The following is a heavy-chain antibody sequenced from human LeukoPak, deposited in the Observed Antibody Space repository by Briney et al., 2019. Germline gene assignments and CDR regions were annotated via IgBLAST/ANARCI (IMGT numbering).Heavy chain of an antibody. CDR3: AKEYDGY. CDR1: GFTFISYG. J-gene: IGHJ4*02. CDR2: ISKDGSDK. Sequence: GGSLRLSCAASGFTFISYGIHWVRQAPGKGLEWVAVISKDGSDKKYADSVKGRFIISRDNSKNTLYLQMNSLRAEDTAVYYCAKEYDGYWGQGTLVTVSS. V-gene: IGHV3-30*18. D-gene: IGHD2-8*01.